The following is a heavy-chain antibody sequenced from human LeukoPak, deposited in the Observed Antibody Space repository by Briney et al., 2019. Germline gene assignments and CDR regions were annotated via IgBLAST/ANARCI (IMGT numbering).Heavy chain of an antibody. D-gene: IGHD2-15*01. CDR1: GYTFTSYD. J-gene: IGHJ4*02. V-gene: IGHV1-8*01. Sequence: ASVKVSCKASGYTFTSYDINWVRQATGQGLEWMGWMNPNSGNTGYAQKFQGRVTMTRNTSISTAYMELGSLRSEDTAVYYCARVHCSGGSCYFDYWGQGTLVTVSS. CDR3: ARVHCSGGSCYFDY. CDR2: MNPNSGNT.